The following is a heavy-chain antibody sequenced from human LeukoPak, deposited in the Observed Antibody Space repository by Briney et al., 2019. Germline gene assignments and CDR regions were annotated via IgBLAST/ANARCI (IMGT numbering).Heavy chain of an antibody. CDR3: AKDILAAGLFFDY. V-gene: IGHV3-30*02. J-gene: IGHJ4*02. CDR1: GFTFSSYG. Sequence: GGSLRLSCAASGFTFSSYGMHWVRQAPGKGLEWVAFIRYDGSNKYYADSVKGRFTISRDNAKNSLYLQMNSLRAEDTAVYYCAKDILAAGLFFDYWGQGTLVTVSS. D-gene: IGHD6-13*01. CDR2: IRYDGSNK.